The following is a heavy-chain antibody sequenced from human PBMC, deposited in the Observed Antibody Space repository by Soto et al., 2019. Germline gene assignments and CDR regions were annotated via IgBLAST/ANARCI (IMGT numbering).Heavy chain of an antibody. CDR2: ISSSGSTI. CDR1: RFTFSDYY. Sequence: QVQLVESGGGLVKPGGSLRLSCAASRFTFSDYYMSWIRQAPGKGLEWVSYISSSGSTIYYVDSVKGRFTISRDNAKNSLYLQMNSLRAEDTAVYYCARDHDILTGYSPYYYYYMDVWGKGTTVTVSS. J-gene: IGHJ6*03. D-gene: IGHD3-9*01. CDR3: ARDHDILTGYSPYYYYYMDV. V-gene: IGHV3-11*01.